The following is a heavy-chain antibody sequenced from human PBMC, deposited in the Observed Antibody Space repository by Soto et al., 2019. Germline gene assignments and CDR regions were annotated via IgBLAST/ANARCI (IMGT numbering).Heavy chain of an antibody. D-gene: IGHD7-27*01. Sequence: SETLSLTCAVYGGSFSGYYWSWIRQPPGKGLEWIGEINHSGSTNYNPSLKSRVTISVDNAKNSLYLQMNSLRAEDTAVYYCARDLHWAFDYWGQGTLVTVS. CDR1: GGSFSGYY. CDR3: ARDLHWAFDY. J-gene: IGHJ4*02. V-gene: IGHV4-34*01. CDR2: INHSGST.